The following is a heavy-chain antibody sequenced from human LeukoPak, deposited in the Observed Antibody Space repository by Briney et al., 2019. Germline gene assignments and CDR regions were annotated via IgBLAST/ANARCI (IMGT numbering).Heavy chain of an antibody. J-gene: IGHJ4*02. CDR1: GFTVSSYY. D-gene: IGHD1-26*01. CDR3: TMIEWERWRG. CDR2: IKQDGSEK. Sequence: GSLRLSCAASGFTVSSYYMSWVRQAPGKGLEWVANIKQDGSEKYYVDSVKGRFTVSRDNTKNSLYLQMNSLRAEDTAVYYCTMIEWERWRGWGQGTLVTVSS. V-gene: IGHV3-7*01.